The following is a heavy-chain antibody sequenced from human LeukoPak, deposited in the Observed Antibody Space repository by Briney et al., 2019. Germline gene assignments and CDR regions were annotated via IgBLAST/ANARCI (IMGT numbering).Heavy chain of an antibody. CDR1: GFTFDDYA. Sequence: GGSLRLSCAASGFTFDDYAMHWVRQAPGKGLEWVSGISWNSGGIGYADSAKGRFTISRDNAKSSLYLQMNNLRAEDTALYYCAKDADYSFHHWGQGTLVTVSS. D-gene: IGHD4-11*01. V-gene: IGHV3-9*01. CDR2: ISWNSGGI. J-gene: IGHJ1*01. CDR3: AKDADYSFHH.